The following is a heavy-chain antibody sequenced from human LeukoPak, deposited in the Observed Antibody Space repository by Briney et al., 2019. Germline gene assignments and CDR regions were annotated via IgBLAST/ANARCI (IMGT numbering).Heavy chain of an antibody. D-gene: IGHD6-19*01. CDR2: INPNSGGT. CDR1: RYTFTGSY. Sequence: ASVKVSCKASRYTFTGSYIHWVRQAPGQGLEWMGWINPNSGGTNYAQKFQGRVTMTRDTSISTAYMELSRLTSDDTAVYYCARQYSSGWCYDYWGQGTLATVSS. CDR3: ARQYSSGWCYDY. J-gene: IGHJ4*02. V-gene: IGHV1-2*02.